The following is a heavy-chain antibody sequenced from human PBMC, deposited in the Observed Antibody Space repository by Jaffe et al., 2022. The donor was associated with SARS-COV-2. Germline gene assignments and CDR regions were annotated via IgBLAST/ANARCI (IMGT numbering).Heavy chain of an antibody. CDR3: ARCSCFHQNPTASIAAAHWYFDL. V-gene: IGHV4-34*01. D-gene: IGHD6-13*01. J-gene: IGHJ2*01. CDR1: GGSFSGYY. CDR2: INHSGST. Sequence: QVQLQQWGAGLLKPSETLSLTCAVYGGSFSGYYWSWIRQPPGKGLEWIGEINHSGSTNYNPSLKSRVTISVDTSKNQFSLKLSSVTAADTAVYYCARCSCFHQNPTASIAAAHWYFDLWGRGTLVTVSS.